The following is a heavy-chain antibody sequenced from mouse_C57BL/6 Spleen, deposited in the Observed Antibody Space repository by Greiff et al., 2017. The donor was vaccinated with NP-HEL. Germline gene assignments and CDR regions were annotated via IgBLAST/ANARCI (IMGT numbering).Heavy chain of an antibody. CDR2: INPSNGGT. CDR3: ARRENYYGSSYLAWFAY. J-gene: IGHJ3*01. Sequence: QVQLQQSGTELVKPGASVKLSCKASGYTFTSYWMHWVKQRPGQGLEWIGNINPSNGGTNYNEKFKSKATLTVDKSSSTAYMQLSSLTSEDSAVYYCARRENYYGSSYLAWFAYWGQGTLVTVSA. D-gene: IGHD1-1*01. CDR1: GYTFTSYW. V-gene: IGHV1-53*01.